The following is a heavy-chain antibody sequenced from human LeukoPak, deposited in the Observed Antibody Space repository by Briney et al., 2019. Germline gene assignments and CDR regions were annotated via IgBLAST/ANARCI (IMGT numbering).Heavy chain of an antibody. V-gene: IGHV3-30-3*01. CDR3: ASWRPWVGATDAFDI. CDR2: ISYDGSNK. CDR1: GFTFSSYA. Sequence: PGGSLRLSCAASGFTFSSYAMHWVRQAPGKGLEWVAVISYDGSNKYYADSVKGRFTISRDNSKNTLYLQMNSLRAEDTAVYYCASWRPWVGATDAFDIWGQGTMVTVSS. J-gene: IGHJ3*02. D-gene: IGHD1-26*01.